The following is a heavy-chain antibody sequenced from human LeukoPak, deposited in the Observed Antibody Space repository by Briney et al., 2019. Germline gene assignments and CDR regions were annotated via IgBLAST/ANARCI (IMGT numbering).Heavy chain of an antibody. CDR3: ARGGWGQARGAFDI. CDR1: GFTFSSYG. CDR2: ISYDGSNK. J-gene: IGHJ3*02. Sequence: PGGSLRLSCAASGFTFSSYGMHWVRQAPGKGLEWVAVISYDGSNKYYADSVKGRFTISRDNAKNSLYLQMNSLRAEDTAVYYCARGGWGQARGAFDIWGQGTMVTVSS. V-gene: IGHV3-30*03. D-gene: IGHD3-16*01.